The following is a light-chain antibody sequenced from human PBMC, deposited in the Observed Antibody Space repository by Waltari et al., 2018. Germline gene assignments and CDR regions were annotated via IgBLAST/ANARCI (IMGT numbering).Light chain of an antibody. CDR3: QQYDISPLT. V-gene: IGKV3-20*01. CDR1: QTVRTTY. Sequence: EIVLTQSPGTLSLSPGERDTLSCRASQTVRTTYLAWYQQKPGQAPTLVIHDTSSRATGIPDRFSGSGSGTDFSLTISSLESEDFALYYCQQYDISPLTFGGGTKVETK. CDR2: DTS. J-gene: IGKJ4*01.